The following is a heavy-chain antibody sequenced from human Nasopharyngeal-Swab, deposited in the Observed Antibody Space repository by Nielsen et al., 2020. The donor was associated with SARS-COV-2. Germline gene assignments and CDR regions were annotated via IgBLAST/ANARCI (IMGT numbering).Heavy chain of an antibody. Sequence: GSLRLSCAVSGGSISSSNWWSWVRQPPGKGLEWIGEIYHSGSTNYNPSLKSRVTISVDKSKNQFSLKLSSVTAADTAVYYCAREYYDSRPPSVYYYYGMDVWGQGTTVTVSS. CDR2: IYHSGST. V-gene: IGHV4-4*02. CDR3: AREYYDSRPPSVYYYYGMDV. D-gene: IGHD3-22*01. CDR1: GGSISSSNW. J-gene: IGHJ6*02.